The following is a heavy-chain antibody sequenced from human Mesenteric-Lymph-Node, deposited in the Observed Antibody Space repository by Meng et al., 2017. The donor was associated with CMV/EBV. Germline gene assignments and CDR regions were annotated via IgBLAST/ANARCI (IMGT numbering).Heavy chain of an antibody. J-gene: IGHJ6*02. CDR1: GFTVSSNY. D-gene: IGHD5-18*01. V-gene: IGHV3-66*02. CDR3: ERDKTLGYSNGSYGMDV. Sequence: GGSLRLSCAASGFTVSSNYMSWVRQAPGKGLEWVSVIYSGGSTYYPDSVKGRFTISRDNSKNTLYLQKNSLRAEETAVYYGERDKTLGYSNGSYGMDVWGQGTTVTVSS. CDR2: IYSGGST.